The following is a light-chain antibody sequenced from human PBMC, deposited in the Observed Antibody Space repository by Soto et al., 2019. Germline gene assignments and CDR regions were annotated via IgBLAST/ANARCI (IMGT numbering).Light chain of an antibody. J-gene: IGLJ2*01. CDR1: TGTVTSSHY. CDR2: DTN. CDR3: LLSDPGPRGPRVV. Sequence: QAVVTQEPSLTVSPGGTVTLTCGSSTGTVTSSHYPYWIQQKPGQAPMTLIYDTNDKHPWTPARFSGSLLGGQGALTLSGARPEDEAKYYCLLSDPGPRGPRVVFGGGTQLTFL. V-gene: IGLV7-46*01.